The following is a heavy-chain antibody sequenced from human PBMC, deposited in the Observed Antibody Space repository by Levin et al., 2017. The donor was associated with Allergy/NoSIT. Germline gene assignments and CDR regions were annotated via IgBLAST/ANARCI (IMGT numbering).Heavy chain of an antibody. CDR1: GYTFRVYG. D-gene: IGHD6-19*01. V-gene: IGHV1-18*01. CDR3: ARDLGTGWYDNAFEI. J-gene: IGHJ3*02. CDR2: ISPNNGHT. Sequence: ASVKVSCKASGYTFRVYGIIWVRQAPGEGLEWLGWISPNNGHTKVSHKVQGRVTMTTDASTTKAYLDIRSLTSDDTAVYYCARDLGTGWYDNAFEIWGQATLVSVSS.